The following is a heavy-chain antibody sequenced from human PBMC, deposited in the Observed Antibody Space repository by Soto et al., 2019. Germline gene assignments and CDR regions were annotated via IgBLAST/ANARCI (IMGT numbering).Heavy chain of an antibody. J-gene: IGHJ3*02. CDR2: IYWDDDK. Sequence: QITLKESGPTLVKPTQTLTLTCTFSGFSLSTSGVGVGWIRQPPGKALEWLALIYWDDDKRYSPSLKSRLTITKDTSKYQVVLTMTNMDPVDTATYYCAHRTITMVRGVITPDYDAFDIWGQGTMVTVSS. CDR1: GFSLSTSGVG. CDR3: AHRTITMVRGVITPDYDAFDI. V-gene: IGHV2-5*02. D-gene: IGHD3-10*01.